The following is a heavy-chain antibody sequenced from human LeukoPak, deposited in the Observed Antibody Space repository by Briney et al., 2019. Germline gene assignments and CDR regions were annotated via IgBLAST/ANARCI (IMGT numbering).Heavy chain of an antibody. CDR3: ARGTKSGLGESSVGY. CDR2: MNPNSGNT. CDR1: GYTFTSYD. V-gene: IGHV1-8*03. Sequence: ASVKVSCKASGYTFTSYDINWVRQATGQGLEWMGWMNPNSGNTGYAQKFQGRVTITRSTSISTAYMELSSLRSEDTAVYYCARGTKSGLGESSVGYWGQGTLVTVSS. J-gene: IGHJ4*02. D-gene: IGHD3-16*01.